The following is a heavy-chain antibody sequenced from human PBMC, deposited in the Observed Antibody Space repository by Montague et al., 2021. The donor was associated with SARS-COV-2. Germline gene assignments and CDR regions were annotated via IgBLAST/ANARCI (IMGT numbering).Heavy chain of an antibody. CDR1: GYIFISHW. D-gene: IGHD5-12*01. CDR2: IDPSDSYT. J-gene: IGHJ4*02. Sequence: QSGAEVKKPGESLRTSCKVSGYIFISHWITWVRQMPGKGLEWMGRIDPSDSYTNYSPSFQGHVSISVDKSISTAYLQWSSLKASDTAMYYCARRGRPYSGYTTGYFDYWGQGTLVTVSS. CDR3: ARRGRPYSGYTTGYFDY. V-gene: IGHV5-10-1*01.